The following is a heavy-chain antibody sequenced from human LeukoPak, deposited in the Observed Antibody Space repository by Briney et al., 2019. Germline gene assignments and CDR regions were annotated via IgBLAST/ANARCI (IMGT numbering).Heavy chain of an antibody. V-gene: IGHV4-31*03. J-gene: IGHJ6*02. Sequence: SETLSLTCTVSGGSISSGGYYWSWIRQHPGKGLEWIGYIYYSGSTYYNPSLKSRVTISVDTSKNQFSLKLSSVTAADTAVYYCARFGDFWSGFYYYYYGMDVWGQGTTVTVSS. D-gene: IGHD3-3*01. CDR2: IYYSGST. CDR1: GGSISSGGYY. CDR3: ARFGDFWSGFYYYYYGMDV.